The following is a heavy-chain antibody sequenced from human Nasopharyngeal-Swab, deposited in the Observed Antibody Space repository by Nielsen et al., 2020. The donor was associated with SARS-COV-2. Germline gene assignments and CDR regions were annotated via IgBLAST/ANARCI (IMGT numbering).Heavy chain of an antibody. V-gene: IGHV3-30*18. CDR1: GFTFSSYG. Sequence: GESLKISCAASGFTFSSYGMRWVRQAPGKGLEWVAVISYDGSNKYYADSVKGRFTISRDNSKNALYLQMNSLRAEDTAVYYCAKDGVPGDDILTGYPAYWGQGTLVTVSS. CDR2: ISYDGSNK. D-gene: IGHD3-9*01. CDR3: AKDGVPGDDILTGYPAY. J-gene: IGHJ4*02.